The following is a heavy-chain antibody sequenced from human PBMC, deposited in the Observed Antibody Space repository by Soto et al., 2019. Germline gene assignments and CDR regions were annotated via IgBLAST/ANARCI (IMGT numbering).Heavy chain of an antibody. CDR3: ARRGIAAAGTIDY. CDR1: GGSLSGYS. J-gene: IGHJ4*02. CDR2: IYHRGST. V-gene: IGHV4-34*01. D-gene: IGHD6-13*01. Sequence: SETLSLTCAVYGGSLSGYSWNWIRQPPGKGLEWIGEIYHRGSTYFNPSLKSRVTMSLDTSKNQFSLKLSSVTAADTAVYYCARRGIAAAGTIDYWGQGTLVTVSS.